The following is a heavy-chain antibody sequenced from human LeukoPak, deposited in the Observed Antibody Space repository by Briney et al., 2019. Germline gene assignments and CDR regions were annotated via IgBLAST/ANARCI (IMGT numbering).Heavy chain of an antibody. CDR2: IYPGDSDT. V-gene: IGHV5-51*01. Sequence: GESLKISCQGSGYSFTSYWIGWVRQMPGKGLEWMGIIYPGDSDTRYSPSFQGQVTISADKSISTAYLQWSSLKASDTAMYYCARQAYSGSYRGGYYFDYWGQGTLVTVSS. D-gene: IGHD1-26*01. CDR1: GYSFTSYW. J-gene: IGHJ4*02. CDR3: ARQAYSGSYRGGYYFDY.